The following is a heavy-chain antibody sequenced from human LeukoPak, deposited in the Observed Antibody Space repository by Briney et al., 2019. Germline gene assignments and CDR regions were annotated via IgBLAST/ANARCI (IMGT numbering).Heavy chain of an antibody. J-gene: IGHJ5*02. Sequence: SETLSLTXTVSGGSISSYYWSWIRQPPGKGLEWIGSIYHSGSTYYNPSLKSRVTISVDTSKNQFSLKLSSVTAADTAVYYCARVDCSSTSCYITWFDPWGQGTLVTVSS. CDR3: ARVDCSSTSCYITWFDP. CDR2: IYHSGST. CDR1: GGSISSYY. D-gene: IGHD2-2*02. V-gene: IGHV4-59*08.